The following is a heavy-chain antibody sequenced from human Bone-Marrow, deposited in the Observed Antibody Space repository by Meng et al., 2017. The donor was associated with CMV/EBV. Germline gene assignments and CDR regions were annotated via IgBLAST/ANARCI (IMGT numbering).Heavy chain of an antibody. CDR3: ARDVTLGVPADPPAWLDY. CDR2: ISYDGSNK. CDR1: GFTFSSYW. V-gene: IGHV3-30-3*01. D-gene: IGHD2-2*01. Sequence: GESLKISCAASGFTFSSYWMSWVRQAPGKGLEWVAVISYDGSNKYYADSVKGRFTISRDNSKNTLYLQMNGLRAEDTAVYYCARDVTLGVPADPPAWLDYCGQGTLVTVSS. J-gene: IGHJ4*02.